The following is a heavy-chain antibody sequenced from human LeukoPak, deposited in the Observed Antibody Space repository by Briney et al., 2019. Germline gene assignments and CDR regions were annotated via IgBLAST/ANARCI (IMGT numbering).Heavy chain of an antibody. CDR2: INPSGGST. Sequence: ASVKVTCKASGYTFTSYYMHWVRQAPGQGLEWMGIINPSGGSTSYAQKFQGRVTMTEDTSTDTAYMELSSLRSEDTAVYYCARGGGRWGYSGYDPGAFDIWGQGTMVTVSS. CDR1: GYTFTSYY. J-gene: IGHJ3*02. V-gene: IGHV1-46*01. D-gene: IGHD5-12*01. CDR3: ARGGGRWGYSGYDPGAFDI.